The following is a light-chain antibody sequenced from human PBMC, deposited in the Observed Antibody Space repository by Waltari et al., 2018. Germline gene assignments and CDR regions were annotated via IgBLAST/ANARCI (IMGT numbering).Light chain of an antibody. V-gene: IGLV2-14*03. CDR2: DVT. Sequence: QSALTQPAPLSGSPGQSITLPCPGTSSDLGCYYFVAWYQQHPGKAPKLIIFDVTNRPSGVSNRFSGSKSGNTASLIISGLQGEDEADYYCSSYMDTTALELFGGGTSLTVL. J-gene: IGLJ2*01. CDR3: SSYMDTTALEL. CDR1: SSDLGCYYF.